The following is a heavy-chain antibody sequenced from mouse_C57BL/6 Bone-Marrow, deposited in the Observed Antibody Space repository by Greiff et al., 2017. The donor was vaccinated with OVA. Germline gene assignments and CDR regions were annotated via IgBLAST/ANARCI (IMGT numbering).Heavy chain of an antibody. Sequence: EVKLMESGPELVKPGASVKIPCKASGYTFTDYNMDWVKQSHGKSLEWIGDITPNNGGTIYNQKFKGKATLTVDKSSSTAYMELRSLTSEDTAVYYCARGYYGMDYWGQGTSVTVSS. CDR2: ITPNNGGT. CDR3: ARGYYGMDY. J-gene: IGHJ4*01. V-gene: IGHV1-18*01. CDR1: GYTFTDYN.